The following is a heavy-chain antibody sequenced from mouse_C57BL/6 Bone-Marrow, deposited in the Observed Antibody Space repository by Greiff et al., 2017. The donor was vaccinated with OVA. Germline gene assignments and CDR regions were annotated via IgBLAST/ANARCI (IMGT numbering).Heavy chain of an antibody. J-gene: IGHJ1*03. CDR2: IDPENGDT. V-gene: IGHV14-4*01. CDR1: GFNIKDDY. CDR3: THYGSSYQYFGV. Sequence: VQLQQSGAELVRPGASVKLSCTASGFNIKDDYMHWVKQRPEQGLEWIGWIDPENGDTEYASKFQGKATITADTSSNTAYLQLSSLTSEDTAVYYCTHYGSSYQYFGVWGTGTTVTVSS. D-gene: IGHD1-1*01.